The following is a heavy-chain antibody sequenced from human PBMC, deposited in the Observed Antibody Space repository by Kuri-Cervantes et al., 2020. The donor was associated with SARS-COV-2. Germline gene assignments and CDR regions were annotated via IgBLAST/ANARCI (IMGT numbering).Heavy chain of an antibody. D-gene: IGHD1-1*01. Sequence: ESLKISCAVSGYSISSGYYWGWIRQPPGKGLEWIGSIYHSGSTYYNPSLKSRVTISVDKSKNQFSLKLSSVTAADTAVYYCARGVGTSRFDWFDPWGQGTLVTVSS. CDR3: ARGVGTSRFDWFDP. J-gene: IGHJ5*02. CDR1: GYSISSGYY. V-gene: IGHV4-38-2*01. CDR2: IYHSGST.